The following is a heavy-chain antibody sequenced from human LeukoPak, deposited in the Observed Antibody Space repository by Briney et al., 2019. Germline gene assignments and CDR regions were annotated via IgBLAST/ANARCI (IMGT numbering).Heavy chain of an antibody. J-gene: IGHJ4*02. CDR2: MNPNSGNT. V-gene: IGHV1-8*01. Sequence: ASVKVSCKASGYTFTSYDINWVRQATGQGLEWMGWMNPNSGNTGYAQKFQGRVTMTTDTSTSTAYMELRSLRSDDTAVYYCARKGSGYDYPFDYWGQGTLVTVSS. D-gene: IGHD3-22*01. CDR3: ARKGSGYDYPFDY. CDR1: GYTFTSYD.